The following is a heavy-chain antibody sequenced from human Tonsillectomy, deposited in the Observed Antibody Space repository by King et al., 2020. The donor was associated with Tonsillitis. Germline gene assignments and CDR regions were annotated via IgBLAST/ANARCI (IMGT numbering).Heavy chain of an antibody. V-gene: IGHV4-4*07. J-gene: IGHJ6*02. CDR1: GGSISSYY. CDR3: ARDLRIAAPHYYYYGMDV. CDR2: IYTSGST. Sequence: VQLQESGPGLVKPSETLSLTCTVSGGSISSYYWSWIRQPAGKGLEWIGRIYTSGSTNYNPSLKSRVTMSVDTSKNQFSLKLSSVTAADTAVYDCARDLRIAAPHYYYYGMDVWGQGTTVTVAS. D-gene: IGHD6-13*01.